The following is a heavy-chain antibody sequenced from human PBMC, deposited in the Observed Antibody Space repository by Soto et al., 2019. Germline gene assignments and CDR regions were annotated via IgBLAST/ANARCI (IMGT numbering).Heavy chain of an antibody. Sequence: SETLSLTCTVSGGYITTYYWSWIRQSPGRGLEWIGFIHYSGSTSYNPSLRSRVSISVDTSKNQISLKVFYVTAADTAVYYCARESRGSSLVVERFDPWGQGTLVTVSS. CDR2: IHYSGST. CDR3: ARESRGSSLVVERFDP. V-gene: IGHV4-59*01. CDR1: GGYITTYY. J-gene: IGHJ5*02. D-gene: IGHD3-22*01.